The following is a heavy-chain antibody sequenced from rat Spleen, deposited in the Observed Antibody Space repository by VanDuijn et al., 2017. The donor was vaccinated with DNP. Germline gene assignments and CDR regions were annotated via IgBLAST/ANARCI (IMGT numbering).Heavy chain of an antibody. J-gene: IGHJ2*01. CDR3: AIQLGVFDY. V-gene: IGHV3-3*01. CDR1: GFSITNNFK. CDR2: VTNAGST. D-gene: IGHD5-1*01. Sequence: EVLLQESGPGLVKPSQSLSLTCSVTGFSITNNFKWRWIRKFPGNKLEWMGYVTNAGSTDYNPSLKSRISITTDTSKNQFFLQLNSVATEDTATYYCAIQLGVFDYWDQGVMVTVSS.